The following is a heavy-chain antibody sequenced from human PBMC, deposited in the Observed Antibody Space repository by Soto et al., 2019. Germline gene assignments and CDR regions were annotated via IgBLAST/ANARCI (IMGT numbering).Heavy chain of an antibody. CDR2: ISSYGADT. CDR3: VKEGYMRSDWYGQFDY. D-gene: IGHD6-19*01. V-gene: IGHV3-64D*06. J-gene: IGHJ4*02. Sequence: GGSLRLSCSASGFTFNSYAMHWVRQAPGKGLEFVSAISSYGADTYYADSVKGRFAISRDNSKNTLYLQMSSLRAEDTALYYCVKEGYMRSDWYGQFDYWGQGALVTVSS. CDR1: GFTFNSYA.